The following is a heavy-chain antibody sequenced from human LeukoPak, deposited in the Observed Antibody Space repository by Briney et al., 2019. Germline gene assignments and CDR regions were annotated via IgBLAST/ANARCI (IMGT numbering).Heavy chain of an antibody. CDR2: IFPSGGEI. CDR1: GFTFSSYA. D-gene: IGHD2-8*02. J-gene: IGHJ4*02. V-gene: IGHV3-23*01. CDR3: ATYRQVLLPFES. Sequence: GGSLRLSCAASGFTFSSYAMIWVRQPRGKGLEWVSSIFPSGGEIHYADSVRGRFTISRDNSKSTLSLQMNSLRAEDTAIYYCATYRQVLLPFESWGQGTLVTVSS.